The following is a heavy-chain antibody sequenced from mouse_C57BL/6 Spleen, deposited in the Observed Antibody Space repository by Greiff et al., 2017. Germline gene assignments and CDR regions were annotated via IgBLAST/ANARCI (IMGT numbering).Heavy chain of an antibody. V-gene: IGHV1-52*01. CDR3: ARENYGSRPLDY. CDR2: IDPSDSET. CDR1: GYTFTSYW. J-gene: IGHJ2*01. D-gene: IGHD1-1*01. Sequence: VQLQQPGAELVRPGSSVKLSCKASGYTFTSYWMHWVKQRPIQGLEWIGNIDPSDSETHYNQKVKDKATLTVDKSSSPAYMQLSSLTSEDSAVYYCARENYGSRPLDYGGQGTTLTVSS.